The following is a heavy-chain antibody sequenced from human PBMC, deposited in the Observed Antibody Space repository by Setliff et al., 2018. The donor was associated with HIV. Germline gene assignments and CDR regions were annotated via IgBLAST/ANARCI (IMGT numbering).Heavy chain of an antibody. V-gene: IGHV4-30-4*08. CDR1: GGSIRSGDYY. CDR3: AREWREPRDAFDI. J-gene: IGHJ3*02. D-gene: IGHD1-26*01. CDR2: IYYSGST. Sequence: LSLTCTVSGGSIRSGDYYWSWIRQPPGKGLEWIGYIYYSGSTYYNPSLKSRVTISVDTSKNQFTLKLSSVTAADTAVYYCAREWREPRDAFDIWGQGTMVTVSS.